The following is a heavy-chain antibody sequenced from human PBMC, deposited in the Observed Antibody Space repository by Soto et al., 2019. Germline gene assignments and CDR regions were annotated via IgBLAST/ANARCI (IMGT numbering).Heavy chain of an antibody. CDR1: GGTFSSYA. CDR3: ARDVGYGYSSGWSHGMDV. D-gene: IGHD6-19*01. CDR2: IIPIFGTA. J-gene: IGHJ6*02. Sequence: QVQLVQSGAEVKKPGSSVKVSCKASGGTFSSYAISWVRQAPGQGLEWMGGIIPIFGTANYAQKFQGRVTITADESTSTAYMELSSLRSEDTAVYYCARDVGYGYSSGWSHGMDVWGQGTTVTVSS. V-gene: IGHV1-69*01.